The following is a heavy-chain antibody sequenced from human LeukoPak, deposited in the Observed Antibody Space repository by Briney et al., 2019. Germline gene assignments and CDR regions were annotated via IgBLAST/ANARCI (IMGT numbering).Heavy chain of an antibody. CDR2: IYYSGST. D-gene: IGHD6-13*01. CDR3: ARGVAAAGIDY. J-gene: IGHJ4*02. CDR1: GTSISSYY. Sequence: SETLSLTCTVSGTSISSYYWSWIRQPPGKGLEWIGYIYYSGSTNYNPSLKSRVTISVDTSKNQFSLKLSSVTAADTAVYYCARGVAAAGIDYWGQGTLVTVSS. V-gene: IGHV4-59*01.